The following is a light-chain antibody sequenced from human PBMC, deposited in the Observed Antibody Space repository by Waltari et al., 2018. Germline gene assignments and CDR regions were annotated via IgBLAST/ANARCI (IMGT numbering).Light chain of an antibody. J-gene: IGLJ3*02. CDR2: GKN. CDR1: SLRSSY. V-gene: IGLV3-19*01. CDR3: NSRDSSGNHPS. Sequence: SSELTQDPAVSVALGQTVRITCQGASLRSSYASWYQQKPGQAPVLVIYGKNNRPSGIPDRFSGSSSGNTASLTITGAQAEDEADYYCNSRDSSGNHPSFGGGTKLTVL.